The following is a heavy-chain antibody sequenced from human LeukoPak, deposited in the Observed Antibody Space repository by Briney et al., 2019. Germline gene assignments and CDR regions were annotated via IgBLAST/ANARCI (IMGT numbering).Heavy chain of an antibody. CDR3: ASLEGSGN. CDR1: GGSISSDY. V-gene: IGHV4-4*07. D-gene: IGHD3-10*01. J-gene: IGHJ4*02. Sequence: SETLSLTCTVSGGSISSDYWSWIRQPAGKGRELIGRIYTGGSTNYNPSLKSPVTIAVDTSKNQFSLKLSSVTAADTAVSYCASLEGSGNWGQGTLVTVSS. CDR2: IYTGGST.